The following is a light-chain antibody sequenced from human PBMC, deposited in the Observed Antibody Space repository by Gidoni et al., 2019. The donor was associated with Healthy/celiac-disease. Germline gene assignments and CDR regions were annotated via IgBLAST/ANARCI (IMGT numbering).Light chain of an antibody. CDR3: QQSYSTPWT. J-gene: IGKJ1*01. CDR2: AAS. V-gene: IGKV1-39*01. CDR1: QSISSY. Sequence: DRQMTQSPSSLSASVGDRVTITCRASQSISSYLNWYQQKPGKAPKLLIYAASSLQSGVPSRFSGSGSGTDFTLTISSLQPEDFATYSCQQSYSTPWTFGQGTKVEIK.